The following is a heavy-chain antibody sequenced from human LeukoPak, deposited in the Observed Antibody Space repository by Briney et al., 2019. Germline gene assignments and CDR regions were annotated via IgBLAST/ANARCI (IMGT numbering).Heavy chain of an antibody. CDR1: GFTFSIYA. CDR3: ARGRPFDY. CDR2: ISSSGSNI. J-gene: IGHJ4*02. Sequence: GGSLRLSCAVSGFTFSIYAMNWVRQAPGKGLEWVSSISSSGSNIYHADSVKGRFTISRDNAKNSLYLQMNSLRAEDTAAYYCARGRPFDYWGQGTLVTVSS. D-gene: IGHD6-6*01. V-gene: IGHV3-21*01.